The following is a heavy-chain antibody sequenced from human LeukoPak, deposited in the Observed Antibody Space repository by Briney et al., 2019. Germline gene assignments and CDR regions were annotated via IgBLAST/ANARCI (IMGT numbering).Heavy chain of an antibody. CDR1: GFRLIGYW. CDR2: LHADGVEQ. CDR3: ARGGYSFDY. J-gene: IGHJ4*02. V-gene: IGHV3-7*01. D-gene: IGHD5-18*01. Sequence: GGSLRLSCAASGFRLIGYWMTWVRQAPGKGLEWVARLHADGVEQNYVDSVTGRFTMSRDNAKNSLDLQMNSLRVEDTAVYYCARGGYSFDYLGQGTLVAVSS.